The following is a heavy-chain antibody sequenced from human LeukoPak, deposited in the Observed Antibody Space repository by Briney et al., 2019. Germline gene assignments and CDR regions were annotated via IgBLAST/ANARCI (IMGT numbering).Heavy chain of an antibody. V-gene: IGHV4-59*08. J-gene: IGHJ4*02. CDR3: ARAVAGTLVRFDY. D-gene: IGHD6-19*01. Sequence: SETLSLTCTVSGGSISSYYWSWIWQPPGRGLEWIGCIYYSGGTKYNPSLTSRVTISVDTSKNQFSLQLTSVTAADTAVYYCARAVAGTLVRFDYWGQGTLVTVSS. CDR2: IYYSGGT. CDR1: GGSISSYY.